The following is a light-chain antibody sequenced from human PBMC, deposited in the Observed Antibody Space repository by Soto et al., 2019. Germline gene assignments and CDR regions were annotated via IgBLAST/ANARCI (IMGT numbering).Light chain of an antibody. Sequence: AIQMTQSPSSLSASVGDRVTITCRASQAIRNELAWYQQRPGKAPKLLIYASSSLASGVPSRFSGSGSGTDFTLTISSLQPDDFATYYCQQYNNYFGQGTKVEIK. CDR3: QQYNNY. V-gene: IGKV1D-13*01. CDR1: QAIRNE. CDR2: ASS. J-gene: IGKJ1*01.